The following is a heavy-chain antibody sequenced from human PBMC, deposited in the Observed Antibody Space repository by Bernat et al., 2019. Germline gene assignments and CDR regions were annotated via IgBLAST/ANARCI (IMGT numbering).Heavy chain of an antibody. CDR1: GVYISSGHW. D-gene: IGHD1-26*01. CDR3: ATYSRSSHQWYFDY. J-gene: IGHJ4*02. V-gene: IGHV4-4*02. CDR2: IYHSGST. Sequence: QVQLQESGPGLVKPSGTLSLTCAVSGVYISSGHWWSWVRQPPGKGLEWIGEIYHSGSTNYNPSLKSRVTISVDKSENQFSLKLNSVTAADTAVYYCATYSRSSHQWYFDYWGQGTLVTVSS.